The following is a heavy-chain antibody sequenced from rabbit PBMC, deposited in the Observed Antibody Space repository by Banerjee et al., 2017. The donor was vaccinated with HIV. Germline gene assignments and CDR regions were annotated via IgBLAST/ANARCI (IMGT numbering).Heavy chain of an antibody. CDR1: GIDFSNHYY. J-gene: IGHJ4*01. CDR2: IYAGSGDAT. CDR3: ARRLYDDFNL. V-gene: IGHV1S40*01. Sequence: QSLEESGGGLVKPGGTLTLTCKASGIDFSNHYYMCWVRQAPGKGLEWIACIYAGSGDATHYASWAKGRFTISSHNAQNTLYLQLNSLTAADTATYFCARRLYDDFNLWGQGTLVTVS. D-gene: IGHD2-1*01.